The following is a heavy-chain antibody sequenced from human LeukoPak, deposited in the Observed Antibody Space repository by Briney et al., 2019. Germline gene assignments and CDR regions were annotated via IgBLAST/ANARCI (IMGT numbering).Heavy chain of an antibody. CDR1: GFTFTSHW. CDR3: ARALSSSWYSYYYYYMDV. CDR2: IKQDGSEK. J-gene: IGHJ6*03. Sequence: GGSLRLSRGASGFTFTSHWMSWVRQAPGKGLEWVANIKQDGSEKYYVDSVKGRFTISRDNAKNSLYLQMNSLRAEDTAVYYCARALSSSWYSYYYYYMDVWGKGTTVTVSS. D-gene: IGHD6-13*01. V-gene: IGHV3-7*01.